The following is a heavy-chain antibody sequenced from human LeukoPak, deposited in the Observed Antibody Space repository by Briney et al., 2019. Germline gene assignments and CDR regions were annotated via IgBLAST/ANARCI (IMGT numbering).Heavy chain of an antibody. CDR1: GYTFTKYL. J-gene: IGHJ5*02. CDR2: INPQGDIT. Sequence: ASVKVSCKTSGYTFTKYLIHWARQAPGQGLEWMGTINPQGDITNYAQRFQGRITLTEDTSTSTVYMELSSLTSEDTAVYYCARPSYCVADNCGYWLDPWGPGTLVTVS. D-gene: IGHD2-21*01. V-gene: IGHV1-46*01. CDR3: ARPSYCVADNCGYWLDP.